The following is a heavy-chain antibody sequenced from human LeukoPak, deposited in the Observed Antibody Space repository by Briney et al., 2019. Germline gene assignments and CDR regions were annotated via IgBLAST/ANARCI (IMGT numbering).Heavy chain of an antibody. CDR3: AKVGTSREQQLVRVIRGPYYCDY. CDR1: GFTFSSYA. Sequence: PGGSLRLSCAASGFTFSSYAMSWVRQAPGKGLEWVSAISGSGGSTYYADSVKGRFTISRDNSKNTLYLQMNSLRAEDTAVYYCAKVGTSREQQLVRVIRGPYYCDYWCQGTLVTVSS. V-gene: IGHV3-23*01. CDR2: ISGSGGST. J-gene: IGHJ4*02. D-gene: IGHD6-13*01.